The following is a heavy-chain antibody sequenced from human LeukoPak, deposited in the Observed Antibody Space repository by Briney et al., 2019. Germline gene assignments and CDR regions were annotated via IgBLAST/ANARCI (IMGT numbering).Heavy chain of an antibody. Sequence: SETLSLTCAVSGGSFSGYYWNWIRQSPGKGLEWIGEINHSGSTNYNPSLKSRVTISVDTSKNQFSLKLSSVTAADTAVYYCARVNYDSSGYYFKYYYYYYMDVWGKGTTVTVSS. CDR1: GGSFSGYY. CDR3: ARVNYDSSGYYFKYYYYYYMDV. V-gene: IGHV4-34*01. D-gene: IGHD3-22*01. J-gene: IGHJ6*03. CDR2: INHSGST.